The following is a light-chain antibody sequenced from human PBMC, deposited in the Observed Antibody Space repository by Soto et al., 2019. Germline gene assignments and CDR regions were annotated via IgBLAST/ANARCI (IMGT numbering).Light chain of an antibody. CDR1: SSDVGGYNF. V-gene: IGLV2-23*01. CDR3: CSYAGSFTWV. J-gene: IGLJ3*02. Sequence: QAVVTQPASVSGSPGQSITISCTGTSSDVGGYNFVSWYQQHPGKAPKLMIFEATQRPSGVSDRFSGSRSGNTASLTISGLQAEDEADYYCCSYAGSFTWVFGGGTKVTVL. CDR2: EAT.